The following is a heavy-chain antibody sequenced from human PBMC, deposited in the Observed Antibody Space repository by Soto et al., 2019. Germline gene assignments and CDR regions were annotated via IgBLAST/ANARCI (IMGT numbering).Heavy chain of an antibody. Sequence: GESLKISCKGSGYTFTNYWIGWVRQMPGKGLEWMGIIYPGDSDTKYNPSFQGQVTIPADKSITTTYLQWSSLKASDTAIYYCAASIFYYGMDVWGQGTTVTVSS. CDR1: GYTFTNYW. CDR2: IYPGDSDT. J-gene: IGHJ6*02. CDR3: AASIFYYGMDV. V-gene: IGHV5-51*01.